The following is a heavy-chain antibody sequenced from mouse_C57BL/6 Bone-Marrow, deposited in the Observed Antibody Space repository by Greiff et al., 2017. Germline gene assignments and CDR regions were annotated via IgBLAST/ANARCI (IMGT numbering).Heavy chain of an antibody. CDR2: INPNYGTT. J-gene: IGHJ4*01. CDR1: GYSFTDYN. V-gene: IGHV1-39*01. D-gene: IGHD2-4*01. Sequence: VHVKQSGPELVKPGASVKISCKASGYSFTDYNMNWVKQSNGKSLEWIGVINPNYGTTSYNQKFKGKATLTVDQSSSTAYMQLNSLTSEDSAVDYVSRGYDYDYAMDYWGQGTSVTVSS. CDR3: SRGYDYDYAMDY.